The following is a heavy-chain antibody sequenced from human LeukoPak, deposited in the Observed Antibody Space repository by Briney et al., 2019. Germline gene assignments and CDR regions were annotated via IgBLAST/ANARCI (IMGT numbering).Heavy chain of an antibody. Sequence: SVKVSCKASGGTFSSYTISWVRQAPGQGLEWMGRIIPILGIANYAQKFRGRFAITADKSTSTAYMELSSLRSEDTAVYYCARDSSRRWELPNWGQGTLVTVSS. CDR2: IIPILGIA. J-gene: IGHJ4*02. CDR3: ARDSSRRWELPN. CDR1: GGTFSSYT. V-gene: IGHV1-69*04. D-gene: IGHD1-26*01.